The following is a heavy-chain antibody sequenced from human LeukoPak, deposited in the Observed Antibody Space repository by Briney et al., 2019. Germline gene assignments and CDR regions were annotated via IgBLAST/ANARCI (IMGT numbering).Heavy chain of an antibody. CDR3: AKDKKATIICGSYFCG. J-gene: IGHJ1*01. CDR1: GFTFSSYG. CDR2: IRYDGSNK. Sequence: PGGSLRLSCAASGFTFSSYGMPWVRQAPGKGLEWVALIRYDGSNKYYADSVKGRFTISTDNSKNTLYLQMNSLRHEYTAAYHCAKDKKATIICGSYFCGWGQGTLVSVSS. D-gene: IGHD5-24*01. V-gene: IGHV3-30*02.